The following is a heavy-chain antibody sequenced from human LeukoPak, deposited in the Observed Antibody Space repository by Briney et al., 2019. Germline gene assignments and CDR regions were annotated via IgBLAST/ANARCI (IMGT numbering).Heavy chain of an antibody. CDR2: IYYSGST. D-gene: IGHD3-22*01. V-gene: IGHV4-31*03. CDR1: GGSISSGGYY. Sequence: PSETLSLTCTVSGGSISSGGYYWSWIRQHPGKGLEWIGYIYYSGSTYYNPSLKSRVTISVDTSKNQFSLKLSSVTAADTAVYYCARIVGESCYDSSGYYIDYWGQGTLVTVSS. J-gene: IGHJ4*02. CDR3: ARIVGESCYDSSGYYIDY.